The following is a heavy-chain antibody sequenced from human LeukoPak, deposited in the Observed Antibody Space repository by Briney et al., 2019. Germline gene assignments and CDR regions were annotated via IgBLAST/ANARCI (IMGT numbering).Heavy chain of an antibody. CDR2: ISGSGGST. D-gene: IGHD6-13*01. CDR3: AKDVSSWYYFDY. V-gene: IGHV3-23*01. J-gene: IGHJ4*02. Sequence: GGSLRISCAASGFTFSSYAMSWVRQAPGKGLEWVSAISGSGGSTYYADSVKGRFTISRDNSKNTLYLQMNSLRAEDTAVYYCAKDVSSWYYFDYWGQGTLVTVSS. CDR1: GFTFSSYA.